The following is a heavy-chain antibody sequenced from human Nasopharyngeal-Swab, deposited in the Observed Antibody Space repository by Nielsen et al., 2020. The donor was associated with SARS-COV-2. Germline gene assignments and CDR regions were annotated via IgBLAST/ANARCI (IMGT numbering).Heavy chain of an antibody. V-gene: IGHV7-4-1*02. Sequence: ASVKVSCKASGYTFTSYAMNWVRQAPGQGLEWMGRINTNTGNPTYAQGFTGRFVFSLDTSVSTAYLQISSLKAEDTAVYYCARPGWEPHTYYYGMDVWGQGTTVTVSS. J-gene: IGHJ6*02. CDR2: INTNTGNP. CDR1: GYTFTSYA. CDR3: ARPGWEPHTYYYGMDV. D-gene: IGHD1-26*01.